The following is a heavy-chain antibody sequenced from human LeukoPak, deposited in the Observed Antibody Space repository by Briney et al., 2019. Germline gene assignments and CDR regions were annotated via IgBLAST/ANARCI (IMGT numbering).Heavy chain of an antibody. CDR2: IYSGGST. V-gene: IGHV3-66*01. J-gene: IGHJ4*02. CDR1: GFTVSSNY. CDR3: ARVGYSNGSDPFDY. D-gene: IGHD6-19*01. Sequence: GGSLRLSCAASGFTVSSNYMSWVRQAPGKGLEWVSVIYSGGSTYYADSVKGRFTISRDNSENTLYLQMNSLRAEDTAVYYCARVGYSNGSDPFDYWGQGTLVTVSS.